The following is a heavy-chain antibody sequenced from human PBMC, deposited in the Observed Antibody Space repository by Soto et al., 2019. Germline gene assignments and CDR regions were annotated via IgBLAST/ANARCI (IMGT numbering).Heavy chain of an antibody. CDR2: IYYSGST. CDR1: GGSVSSGSYY. CDR3: ARGGVCTNGVCYTAGFDY. D-gene: IGHD2-8*01. V-gene: IGHV4-61*01. Sequence: SLTCTVSGGSVSSGSYYWSWIRQPPGKGLEWIGYIYYSGSTNYNPSLKSRVTISVDTSKNQFSLKLSSVTAADTAVYYCARGGVCTNGVCYTAGFDYWGQGTLVTVSS. J-gene: IGHJ4*02.